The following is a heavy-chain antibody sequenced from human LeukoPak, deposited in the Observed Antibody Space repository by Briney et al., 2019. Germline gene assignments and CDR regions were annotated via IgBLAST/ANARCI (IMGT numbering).Heavy chain of an antibody. CDR1: GYTFTSYG. Sequence: RASVKVSCKASGYTFTSYGISWVRQAPGQGLEWMGWMNPNSGNTGYAQKFQGRVTMTRNTSISTAYMELSSLRSEDTAVYYRARGATGATDYWGQGTLVTVSA. CDR3: ARGATGATDY. D-gene: IGHD1-26*01. CDR2: MNPNSGNT. V-gene: IGHV1-8*02. J-gene: IGHJ4*02.